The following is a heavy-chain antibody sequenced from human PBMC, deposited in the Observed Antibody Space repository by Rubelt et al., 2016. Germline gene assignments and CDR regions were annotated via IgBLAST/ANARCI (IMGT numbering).Heavy chain of an antibody. CDR3: SRESGSGRGGGSCYSDY. Sequence: QLQLQESGPGLVKPSETLSLTCTVSGGSISSSSYYLGWIRQPPGKGLEWIGSICYSGSTYYNPVLKVGVTICVDTSTNQLSLERSSGTAADTAVDYCSRESGSGRGGGSCYSDYWGQGTLVTVSS. D-gene: IGHD2-15*01. J-gene: IGHJ4*02. CDR2: ICYSGST. V-gene: IGHV4-39*01. CDR1: GGSISSSSYY.